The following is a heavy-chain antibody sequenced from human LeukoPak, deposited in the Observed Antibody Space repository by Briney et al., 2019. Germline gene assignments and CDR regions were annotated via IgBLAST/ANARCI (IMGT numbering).Heavy chain of an antibody. CDR2: ISSSSSYI. CDR1: GFTFSSYS. V-gene: IGHV3-21*01. CDR3: ARDEWGDAFDI. D-gene: IGHD1-26*01. J-gene: IGHJ3*02. Sequence: KPGGSLRLSCAASGFTFSSYSMNWVRQAPGKGLEWVSSISSSSSYIHSADSVRGRFTISRDNAKSSLFLQMNSLRAEDTAVYYCARDEWGDAFDIWGQGTMVTVFS.